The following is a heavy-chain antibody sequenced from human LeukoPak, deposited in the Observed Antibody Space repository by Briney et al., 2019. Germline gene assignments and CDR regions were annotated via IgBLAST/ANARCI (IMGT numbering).Heavy chain of an antibody. Sequence: PGGSLRLSCAASGFTFSSYGMHWVRQAPGKGLEWVAFIRYDGSNKYYADSVKGRFTISRDNSKNTLYLQMNSLRAEDTAVYYCARDQQLTWGPYNWFDPWGQGTLVTVSS. J-gene: IGHJ5*02. CDR3: ARDQQLTWGPYNWFDP. CDR1: GFTFSSYG. V-gene: IGHV3-30*02. CDR2: IRYDGSNK. D-gene: IGHD6-13*01.